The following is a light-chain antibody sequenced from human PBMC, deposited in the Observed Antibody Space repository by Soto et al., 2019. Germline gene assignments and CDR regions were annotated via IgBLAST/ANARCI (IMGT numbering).Light chain of an antibody. V-gene: IGKV1-5*03. J-gene: IGKJ2*01. CDR2: KAS. CDR1: QTINSW. Sequence: DIQMTQSPSTLSASVRDRVTITCRASQTINSWLAWYQQRPGKAPRLLIYKASTLESGVPSRFSGSGSGTEFTLTISTLQPDDFATYYCQQYDSIPYTLGQGAKLDIK. CDR3: QQYDSIPYT.